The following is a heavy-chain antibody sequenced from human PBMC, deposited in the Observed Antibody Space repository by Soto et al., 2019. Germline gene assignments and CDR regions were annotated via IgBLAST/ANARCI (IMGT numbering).Heavy chain of an antibody. J-gene: IGHJ6*03. D-gene: IGHD2-2*01. CDR1: GFTFSSYA. Sequence: GGSLRLSCAASGFTFSSYAMHWVRQAPGKGLEYVSAISSNGGSTYYANSVKGRFTISRDNSKNTLYLQMGSLRAEDMAVYYCARVSYCSSTSCSDPLYYYYYYMDVWGKGTTVTVSS. V-gene: IGHV3-64*01. CDR3: ARVSYCSSTSCSDPLYYYYYYMDV. CDR2: ISSNGGST.